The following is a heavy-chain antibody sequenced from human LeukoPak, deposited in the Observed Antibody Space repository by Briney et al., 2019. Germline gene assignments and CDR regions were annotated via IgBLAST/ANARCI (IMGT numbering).Heavy chain of an antibody. Sequence: GESLKISCKGSGYIFTNSWIAWVRQMPGKGLEWMGIIYAGDSDTTYSPSFQGQVTISADKSISTAYLQWSSLKASDTAMYYCARRPVGFGQYYFDYWGQGTLVT. D-gene: IGHD3/OR15-3a*01. CDR2: IYAGDSDT. V-gene: IGHV5-51*01. CDR1: GYIFTNSW. CDR3: ARRPVGFGQYYFDY. J-gene: IGHJ4*02.